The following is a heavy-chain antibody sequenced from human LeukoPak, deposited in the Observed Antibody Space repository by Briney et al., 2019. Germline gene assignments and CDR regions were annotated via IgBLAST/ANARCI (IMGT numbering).Heavy chain of an antibody. CDR2: INHSGST. Sequence: PSETLSLTCAVYGGSFSGYYWRWIRQPPGKGLEWMGEINHSGSTNYNPSLKSRVTMSVDTSKNQFFLKLSSVTAADTAVYYCAREYYYGSGSYYNPSYWFDPCGQGTLVTVSS. CDR3: AREYYYGSGSYYNPSYWFDP. D-gene: IGHD3-10*01. V-gene: IGHV4-34*01. CDR1: GGSFSGYY. J-gene: IGHJ5*02.